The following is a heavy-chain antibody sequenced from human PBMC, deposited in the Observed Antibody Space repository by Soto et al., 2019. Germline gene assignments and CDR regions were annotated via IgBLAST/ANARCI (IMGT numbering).Heavy chain of an antibody. J-gene: IGHJ4*02. CDR2: IKPDGSEK. D-gene: IGHD6-13*01. CDR1: GFTFSINC. CDR3: ATVHWTAAAY. Sequence: GGSLRLSCAASGFTFSINCMNWVHQAPGKGLEWVATIKPDGSEKEYVEYVKGRFTIYRENAKNSVHLQMNSMRAEETAVYYCATVHWTAAAYWGQGTLVTVSS. V-gene: IGHV3-7*01.